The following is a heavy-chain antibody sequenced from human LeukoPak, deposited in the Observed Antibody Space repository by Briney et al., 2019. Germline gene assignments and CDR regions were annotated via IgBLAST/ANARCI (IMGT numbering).Heavy chain of an antibody. J-gene: IGHJ3*02. D-gene: IGHD6-6*01. CDR2: ISYDGSNK. CDR1: GFTFSSYA. CDR3: AVGGYSSSSGAFDI. V-gene: IGHV3-30-3*01. Sequence: GGSLRLSCADSGFTFSSYAMHWVRQAPGKGLEWVAVISYDGSNKYYADSVKGRFTISRDNSKNTLYLQMNSLRAEDTAVYYCAVGGYSSSSGAFDIWGQGTMVTVSS.